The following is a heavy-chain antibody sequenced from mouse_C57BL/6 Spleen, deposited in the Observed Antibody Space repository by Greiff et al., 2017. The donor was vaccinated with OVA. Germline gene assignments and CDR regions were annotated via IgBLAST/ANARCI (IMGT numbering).Heavy chain of an antibody. CDR3: AGLLSLQGYFDY. CDR1: GFTFSSYT. J-gene: IGHJ2*01. CDR2: ISGGGGNT. D-gene: IGHD2-4*01. V-gene: IGHV5-9*01. Sequence: EVKLVESGGGLVKPGGSLKLSCAASGFTFSSYTMSWVRQTPEKRLEWVATISGGGGNTYYPDSVKGRFTISRDNAKNTLYLQMSSLRSEDTALYYCAGLLSLQGYFDYWGQGTTLTVSS.